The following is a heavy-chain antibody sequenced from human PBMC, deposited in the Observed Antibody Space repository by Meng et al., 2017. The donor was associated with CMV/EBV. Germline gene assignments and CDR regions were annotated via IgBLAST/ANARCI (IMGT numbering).Heavy chain of an antibody. Sequence: LACAVYGGSFSGYYWSWIRQPPGKGLEWIGEINHSGSTNYNPSLKSRVPISVDTSKNQFSLKLSSVTAADTAVYYCARPRYSGSYYGYWGQGTLVTVSS. V-gene: IGHV4-34*01. CDR3: ARPRYSGSYYGY. D-gene: IGHD1-26*01. CDR1: GGSFSGYY. J-gene: IGHJ4*02. CDR2: INHSGST.